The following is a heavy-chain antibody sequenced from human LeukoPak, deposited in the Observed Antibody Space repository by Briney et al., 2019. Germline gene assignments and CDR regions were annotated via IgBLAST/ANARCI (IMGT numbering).Heavy chain of an antibody. Sequence: SETLSLTCAVYGGSFSGYYWSWIRQPPGKGLEWIGEINHSGSTNYNPSLKSRVTISVDTSKNQFSLKLSSVTAADTAVYYCAREIEVEQLGFLFDYWGQGTLVTVSS. CDR3: AREIEVEQLGFLFDY. CDR1: GGSFSGYY. CDR2: INHSGST. J-gene: IGHJ4*02. D-gene: IGHD6-6*01. V-gene: IGHV4-34*01.